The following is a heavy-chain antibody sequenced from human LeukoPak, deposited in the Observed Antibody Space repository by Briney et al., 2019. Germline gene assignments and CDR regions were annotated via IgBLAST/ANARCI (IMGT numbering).Heavy chain of an antibody. CDR3: ARSHDYGDSRTFDY. V-gene: IGHV4-59*01. J-gene: IGHJ4*02. Sequence: ETLSLTCTVSGGSISSYYWSWIRQPPGKGLEWIGYIYYSGSTNYNPSLKSRVTISVDTSKNQFSLKLSSVTAADTAVYYCARSHDYGDSRTFDYWGQGTLVTVSS. CDR2: IYYSGST. CDR1: GGSISSYY. D-gene: IGHD4-17*01.